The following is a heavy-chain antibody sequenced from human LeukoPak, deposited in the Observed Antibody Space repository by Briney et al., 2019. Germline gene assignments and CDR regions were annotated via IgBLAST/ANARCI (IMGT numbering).Heavy chain of an antibody. CDR1: GGSISSGDYY. D-gene: IGHD4-17*01. CDR3: ASYYGDAFEDY. CDR2: IYYSGST. J-gene: IGHJ4*02. Sequence: PSETLSLTCTVSGGSISSGDYYWSWIRQPPGKGLEWIGYIYYSGSTYYNPSLKSRVTISVDTSKNQFPLKLSSVTAADTAVYYCASYYGDAFEDYWGQGTLVTVSS. V-gene: IGHV4-30-4*01.